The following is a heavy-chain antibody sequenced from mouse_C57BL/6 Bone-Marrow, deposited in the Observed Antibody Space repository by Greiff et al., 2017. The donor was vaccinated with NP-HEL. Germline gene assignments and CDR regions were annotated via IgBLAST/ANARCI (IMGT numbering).Heavy chain of an antibody. D-gene: IGHD2-3*01. CDR1: GYTFTSYW. J-gene: IGHJ4*01. V-gene: IGHV1-64*01. CDR2: IHPNSGST. Sequence: QVQLQQPGAELVKPGASVKLSCKASGYTFTSYWMHWVKQRPGQGLEWIGMIHPNSGSTNYNEKFKSKATLTVDKSSSTAYMQLSSLTSEDSAVYYCAREGGGRAIYDGYFYYAMDYWGQGTSVTVSS. CDR3: AREGGGRAIYDGYFYYAMDY.